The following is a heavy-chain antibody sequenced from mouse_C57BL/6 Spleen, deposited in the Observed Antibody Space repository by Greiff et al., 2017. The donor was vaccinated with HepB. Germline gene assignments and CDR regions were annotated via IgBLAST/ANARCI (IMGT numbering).Heavy chain of an antibody. CDR2: IYPGSGST. J-gene: IGHJ3*01. CDR3: AREGTTSSWFAY. CDR1: GYTFTSYW. D-gene: IGHD1-1*01. V-gene: IGHV1-55*01. Sequence: VQLKQPGAELVKPGASVKMSCKASGYTFTSYWITWVKQRPGQGLEWIGDIYPGSGSTNYNEKFKSKATLTVDTSSSTAYMQLSSLTSEDSAVYYCAREGTTSSWFAYWGQGTLVTVSA.